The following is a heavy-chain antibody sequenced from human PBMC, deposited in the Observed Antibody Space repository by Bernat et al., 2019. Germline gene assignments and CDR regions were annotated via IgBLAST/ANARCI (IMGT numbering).Heavy chain of an antibody. V-gene: IGHV3-23*01. CDR3: AKVQSGYVTDAVDI. D-gene: IGHD5-12*01. J-gene: IGHJ3*02. CDR1: GFTFSTYA. CDR2: ISDSGGTT. Sequence: EVQLLESGGGLVQPGGSLRLSCVGSGFTFSTYAMTWVRQAPGKGLEWVSGISDSGGTTYYADSVKGRFTISRDNSKKTLLLQMNSLRVDDTAVYHCAKVQSGYVTDAVDIWGQGTKVTVSS.